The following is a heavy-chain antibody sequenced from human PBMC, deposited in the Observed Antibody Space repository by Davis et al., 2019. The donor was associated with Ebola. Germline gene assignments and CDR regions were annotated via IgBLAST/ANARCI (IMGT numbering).Heavy chain of an antibody. V-gene: IGHV3-23*01. D-gene: IGHD3-22*01. CDR2: FSGSGGST. J-gene: IGHJ5*02. Sequence: GGSLRLSCAASGFTFSSYAMSWVRQAPGKGLEGVSAFSGSGGSTYYADSVKGRFTISRDNSKNTLYLQMNSLRAEDTAVYYCAKVGYYDSIDPWGQGTLVTVSS. CDR3: AKVGYYDSIDP. CDR1: GFTFSSYA.